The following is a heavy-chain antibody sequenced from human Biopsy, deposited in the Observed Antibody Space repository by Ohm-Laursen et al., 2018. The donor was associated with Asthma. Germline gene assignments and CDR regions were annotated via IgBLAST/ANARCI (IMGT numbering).Heavy chain of an antibody. CDR3: RALPTRTMYFDS. D-gene: IGHD4/OR15-4a*01. CDR2: ISWNSRSI. J-gene: IGHJ4*02. V-gene: IGHV3-9*01. CDR1: GHNFEDYV. Sequence: SLRLSCSASGHNFEDYVMHWVRQAPGKGLEWVSGISWNSRSIGYGDSVKGRFTISRDNTKNSLYLQMNSLSPEDTAMYYCRALPTRTMYFDSWGQGTLVTVSS.